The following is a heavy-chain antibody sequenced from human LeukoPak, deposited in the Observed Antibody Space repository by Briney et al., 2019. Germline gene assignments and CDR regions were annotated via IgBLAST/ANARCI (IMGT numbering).Heavy chain of an antibody. V-gene: IGHV3-23*01. CDR1: GFTFSGYA. CDR2: ISGRGDAT. D-gene: IGHD1-26*01. CDR3: AKAPPDKWEYYYGMDV. J-gene: IGHJ6*04. Sequence: GGSLRLSCAASGFTFSGYAMTWVRQAPGKGLEWVSAISGRGDATYYAESAKGRFTISRDNSKNTLYVQMNSLRAEDTALYYCAKAPPDKWEYYYGMDVWGKGTMVTVSS.